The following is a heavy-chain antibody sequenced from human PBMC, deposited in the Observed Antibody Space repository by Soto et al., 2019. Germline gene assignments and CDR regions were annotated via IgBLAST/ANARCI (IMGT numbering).Heavy chain of an antibody. Sequence: ASVKVSFKASGYSFTSYGISWVRQAPGQRLEWMGWISAYNGNTNYAQKLQGRVTMTTDTSTSTAYMELRSLRSDDTAVYYCARDDYGVTGWFDPWGQGTLVTVSS. CDR2: ISAYNGNT. V-gene: IGHV1-18*01. CDR1: GYSFTSYG. J-gene: IGHJ5*02. D-gene: IGHD4-17*01. CDR3: ARDDYGVTGWFDP.